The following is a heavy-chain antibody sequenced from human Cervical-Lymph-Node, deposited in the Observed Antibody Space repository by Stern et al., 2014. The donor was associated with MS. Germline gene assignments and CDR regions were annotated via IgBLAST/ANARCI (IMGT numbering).Heavy chain of an antibody. CDR2: ISYDGSAK. D-gene: IGHD4-23*01. J-gene: IGHJ4*02. V-gene: IGHV3-30-3*01. CDR3: ARAIDDDGGNR. CDR1: GFSFSNNA. Sequence: QVQLVQSGGGVVQPGRSLRLSCAASGFSFSNNAMPWVRQAPAKGLQWVAMISYDGSAKYYADSVQGRFSISRDNSQHTVSLQMNSLRAEDTSVYYCARAIDDDGGNRWGQGALVTVSS.